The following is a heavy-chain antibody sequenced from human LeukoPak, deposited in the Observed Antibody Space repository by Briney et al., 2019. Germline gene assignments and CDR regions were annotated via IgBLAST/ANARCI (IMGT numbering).Heavy chain of an antibody. J-gene: IGHJ2*01. CDR1: GGSISSSRFY. CDR2: IYYGGST. D-gene: IGHD2-21*02. V-gene: IGHV4-39*01. CDR3: ARHVSSDLRIVVVTSDWYFDR. Sequence: PSETLSLTCIVSGGSISSSRFYWGWIRQPPGKGLEWIGTIYYGGSTYYNPSLKSRVTISADTSKNQFSLNLSSVTAADTGVYYCARHVSSDLRIVVVTSDWYFDRWGRGTLVTVSS.